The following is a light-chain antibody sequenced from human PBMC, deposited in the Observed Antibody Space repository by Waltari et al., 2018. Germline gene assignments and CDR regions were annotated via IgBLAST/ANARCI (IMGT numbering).Light chain of an antibody. CDR3: QSYDTSLSVV. CDR2: GST. V-gene: IGLV1-40*01. J-gene: IGLJ3*02. Sequence: QSVLTQPPSVSGAPAQRVTISCTGSGSNIGAGYDVHWYQQLPRAAPQLLIYGSTSRPLGVPARFVGSTSGASASLAIIGLQAEDEADYYCQSYDTSLSVVFGGGTKLTVL. CDR1: GSNIGAGYD.